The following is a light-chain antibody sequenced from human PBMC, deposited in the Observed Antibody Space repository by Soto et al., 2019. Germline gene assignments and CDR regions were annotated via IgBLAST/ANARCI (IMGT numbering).Light chain of an antibody. J-gene: IGLJ2*01. CDR3: QTGRTGIVV. CDR1: SGHSSYA. Sequence: QSVLTQSPSASASLGASVKLTCTLSSGHSSYAIAWHQQQPEKGPRYLMKLNSDGSHSKGDGIPDRFSGSSSGAERYLTISSLQSDDEADYFCQTGRTGIVVFGGGTKLTVL. CDR2: LNSDGSH. V-gene: IGLV4-69*02.